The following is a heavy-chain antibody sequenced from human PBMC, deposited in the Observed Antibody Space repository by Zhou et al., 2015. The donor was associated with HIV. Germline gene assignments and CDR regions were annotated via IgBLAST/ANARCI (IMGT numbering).Heavy chain of an antibody. CDR2: VHPNTGVT. V-gene: IGHV1-2*06. CDR3: ARGLSSGWAN. D-gene: IGHD6-19*01. CDR1: GYRFTSYY. Sequence: QVQLVQSGAAVKKPGSSLRISCTASGYRFTSYYVHWVRQAPGQGLEWMGRVHPNTGVTDFARNFQGRVIMTTDPTISTAYMELTRLTFNDTAVYFCARGLSSGWANWGHGTLVIVSS. J-gene: IGHJ4*01.